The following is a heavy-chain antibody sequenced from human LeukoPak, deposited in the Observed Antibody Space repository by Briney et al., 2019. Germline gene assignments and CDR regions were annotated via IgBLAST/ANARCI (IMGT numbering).Heavy chain of an antibody. Sequence: GGSLKISCQGSGSPFTSYWIGWVRQLPGKGLEWMGIIYPGDSDTRYSPSFQGQVTISADKSISTAYLQWSSLKASDTAMYYCARHTSFHYGMDVWGKGTTVTVSS. CDR1: GSPFTSYW. CDR3: ARHTSFHYGMDV. D-gene: IGHD2-2*01. J-gene: IGHJ6*04. CDR2: IYPGDSDT. V-gene: IGHV5-51*01.